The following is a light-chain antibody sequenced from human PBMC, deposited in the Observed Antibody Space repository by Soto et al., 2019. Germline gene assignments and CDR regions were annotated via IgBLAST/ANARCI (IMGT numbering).Light chain of an antibody. CDR1: SSDVGGYDY. V-gene: IGLV2-14*03. Sequence: QSVLTQPASVSGSPGQSIIISCIGTSSDVGGYDYVSWYQHHPGKAPKLMIYDVSNRPSGVSNRFSGSKSGNTASLTISGLQAEDEADYYCSSHTSTSTPPYVFGTGTKLTVL. CDR2: DVS. J-gene: IGLJ1*01. CDR3: SSHTSTSTPPYV.